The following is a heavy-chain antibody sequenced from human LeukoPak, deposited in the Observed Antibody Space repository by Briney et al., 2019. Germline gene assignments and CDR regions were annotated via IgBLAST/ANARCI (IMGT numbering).Heavy chain of an antibody. Sequence: ASVKVSCKASGYTFTGYFMHWVRQAPGQGLEWMGWINPNSGGTNYAQKFQGRVTMTRDTSISTAYMELSRLRSDDTAVYYCARGRWYYDSSGYREQYFDYWGQGTLVTVSS. CDR2: INPNSGGT. D-gene: IGHD3-22*01. CDR1: GYTFTGYF. V-gene: IGHV1-2*02. J-gene: IGHJ4*02. CDR3: ARGRWYYDSSGYREQYFDY.